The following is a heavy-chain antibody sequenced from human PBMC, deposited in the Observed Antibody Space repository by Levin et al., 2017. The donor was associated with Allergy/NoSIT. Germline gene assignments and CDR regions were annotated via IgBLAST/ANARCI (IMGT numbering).Heavy chain of an antibody. CDR3: AQYLTSFARYFDY. J-gene: IGHJ4*02. D-gene: IGHD3-3*01. CDR2: ISTGGGST. CDR1: GFSFSNFA. Sequence: GGSLRLSCAASGFSFSNFAMSWVRQAPGKGLEWVSTISTGGGSTYYADSVKGRFTISRDNSKNTLYLQLNSLRAEDTAMYYCAQYLTSFARYFDYWGQGTLVTVSS. V-gene: IGHV3-23*01.